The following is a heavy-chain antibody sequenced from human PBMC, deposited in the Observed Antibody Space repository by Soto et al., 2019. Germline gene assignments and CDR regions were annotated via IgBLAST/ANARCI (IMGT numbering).Heavy chain of an antibody. V-gene: IGHV1-69*06. D-gene: IGHD3-22*01. J-gene: IGHJ4*02. CDR3: DSSGYFPQRYYFDY. Sequence: SVKVSCKASGRTFSSYAISWVRQAPGQGLEWMGGIIPIFGTANYAQKFQGRVTITADKSTSTAYMELSSLRSEDTAVYYYDSSGYFPQRYYFDYWGQGTLVTVSS. CDR1: GRTFSSYA. CDR2: IIPIFGTA.